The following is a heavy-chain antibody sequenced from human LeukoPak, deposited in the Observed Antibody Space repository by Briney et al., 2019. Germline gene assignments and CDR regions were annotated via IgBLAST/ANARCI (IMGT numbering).Heavy chain of an antibody. D-gene: IGHD3-10*01. Sequence: ASVKVSCKASGYTFTSYGISWVRQAPGQGLEWMGWISAYNGNTNYAQKFQGRVTITADESTSTAYMELSSLRSEDTAVYYCARDGSYGSRLFDYWGQGTLVTVSS. CDR3: ARDGSYGSRLFDY. J-gene: IGHJ4*02. CDR2: ISAYNGNT. V-gene: IGHV1-18*01. CDR1: GYTFTSYG.